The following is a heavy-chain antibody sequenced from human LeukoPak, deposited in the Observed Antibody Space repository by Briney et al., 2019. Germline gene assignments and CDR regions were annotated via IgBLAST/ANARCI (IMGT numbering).Heavy chain of an antibody. CDR2: IYYTGNT. CDR3: ARDSGSSPTFDY. Sequence: SETLSPACTVSGGSISNSFWSWIRQSPGKGLEWIAYIYYTGNTKYNPSLKSRVTISVDTSKNQFSLRVSSVTAEDTAVYYCARDSGSSPTFDYWGQGILVTVSS. CDR1: GGSISNSF. D-gene: IGHD1-26*01. J-gene: IGHJ4*02. V-gene: IGHV4-59*01.